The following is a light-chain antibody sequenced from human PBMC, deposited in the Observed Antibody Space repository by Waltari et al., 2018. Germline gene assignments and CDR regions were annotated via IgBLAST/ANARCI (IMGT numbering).Light chain of an antibody. CDR2: NDN. Sequence: QSVLTQPPSVSGTPGPRVTISCSGSNSNIGGNFVNWYQQLPGKAPKLLIYNDNQGPSGVPDRFSASKSGTSAALAITGLQSEDDADYYCAVWDDSLGGVFGGGTKLTVL. V-gene: IGLV1-44*01. CDR1: NSNIGGNF. J-gene: IGLJ3*02. CDR3: AVWDDSLGGV.